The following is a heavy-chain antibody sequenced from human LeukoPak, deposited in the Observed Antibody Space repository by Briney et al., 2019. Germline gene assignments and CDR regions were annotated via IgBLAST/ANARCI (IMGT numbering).Heavy chain of an antibody. Sequence: GGSLRLSCAGSGLTFSDFWMTWVRQTPGKGLEWVANIKEDGTEKNLVDSVKGRFTISRDNAKNSLYLQMNSLRAEDTAVYYCAIAPNYDFWSGYPFDYWGQGTLVTVSS. J-gene: IGHJ4*02. CDR3: AIAPNYDFWSGYPFDY. CDR1: GLTFSDFW. D-gene: IGHD3-3*01. CDR2: IKEDGTEK. V-gene: IGHV3-7*01.